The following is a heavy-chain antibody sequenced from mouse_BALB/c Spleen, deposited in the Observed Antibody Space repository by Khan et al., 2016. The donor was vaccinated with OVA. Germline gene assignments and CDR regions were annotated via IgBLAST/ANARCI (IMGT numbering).Heavy chain of an antibody. J-gene: IGHJ3*01. CDR1: GFSLNNYS. Sequence: QVRLQQSGPGLVQPSQSLSITCTVSGFSLNNYSVHWVRQSPGKGLEWLGVIWSAGSTDYNAAFISRLTISKDNSRSQVFFKMNSLQPNDTARYYCARRGYDYGRGALFAYLGQGTPVTVSA. CDR2: IWSAGST. D-gene: IGHD2-4*01. CDR3: ARRGYDYGRGALFAY. V-gene: IGHV2-2*02.